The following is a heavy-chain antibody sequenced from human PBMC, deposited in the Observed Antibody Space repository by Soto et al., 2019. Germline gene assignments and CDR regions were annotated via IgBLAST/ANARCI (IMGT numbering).Heavy chain of an antibody. Sequence: RGESLKISCKGSGYSFTSYWIGWVRQMPGKGLEWMGIIYPGDSDTRYSPSFQGQVTISADKSISTAYLQWSSLKASDTAMYYCARHGANCYYGMDVWGQGTTVTVSS. D-gene: IGHD3-16*01. V-gene: IGHV5-51*01. CDR2: IYPGDSDT. J-gene: IGHJ6*02. CDR3: ARHGANCYYGMDV. CDR1: GYSFTSYW.